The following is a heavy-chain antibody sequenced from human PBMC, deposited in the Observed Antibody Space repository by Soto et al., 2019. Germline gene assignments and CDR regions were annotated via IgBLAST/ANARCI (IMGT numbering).Heavy chain of an antibody. CDR3: ARAVAPYLGTWFDP. Sequence: SETLSLTCAVSGGSISSGNSYSWSWIRQPPGKGLEWIGSISHTGSTSYNPSLKGRVTMSVDKSKNQFSLKLSSVTAADMAVYYCARAVAPYLGTWFDPWGQGTLVTVYS. CDR2: ISHTGST. CDR1: GGSISSGNSYS. D-gene: IGHD3-16*01. V-gene: IGHV4-30-2*01. J-gene: IGHJ5*02.